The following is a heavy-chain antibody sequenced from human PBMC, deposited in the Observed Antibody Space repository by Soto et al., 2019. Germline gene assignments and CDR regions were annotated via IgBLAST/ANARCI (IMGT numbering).Heavy chain of an antibody. Sequence: QVQLVESGGGVVQPGRSLRLSCAASGFTFSSYAMHWVRQAPGKGLEWVAVISYDGSNKYYADSVKGRFTISRDNSKNTLYLQMNSLRAEDTAMYYCARDGGSYRFDYWGQGTLVTVSS. J-gene: IGHJ4*02. D-gene: IGHD1-26*01. CDR1: GFTFSSYA. V-gene: IGHV3-30-3*01. CDR2: ISYDGSNK. CDR3: ARDGGSYRFDY.